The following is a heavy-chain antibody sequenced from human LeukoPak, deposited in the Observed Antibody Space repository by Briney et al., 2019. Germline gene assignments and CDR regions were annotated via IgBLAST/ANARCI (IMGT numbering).Heavy chain of an antibody. CDR2: INSDGSST. Sequence: GGSLRLSCAASGFTFSSYWMHWVRQAPGKGLVWVSRINSDGSSTSYADSVKGRFTISRDNAKNTLYLQMNSLRAEDTAVYYCANAGQTLDIAVAGTAAYWGQGTLVTVSS. CDR3: ANAGQTLDIAVAGTAAY. D-gene: IGHD6-19*01. J-gene: IGHJ4*02. V-gene: IGHV3-74*01. CDR1: GFTFSSYW.